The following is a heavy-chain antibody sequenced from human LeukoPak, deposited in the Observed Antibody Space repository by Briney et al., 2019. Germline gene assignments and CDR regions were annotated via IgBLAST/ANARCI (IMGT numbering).Heavy chain of an antibody. CDR1: GGSFSGYY. Sequence: SETLSLTCAVYGGSFSGYYWSWIRQPPGKGLEWIGEINHSGSTNYNPSLKRRVTISVDTSKNQFSLKLSSVTAADTAVYYCASGLVVAIPPDYWGQGTLVTVSS. D-gene: IGHD3-22*01. J-gene: IGHJ4*02. CDR2: INHSGST. CDR3: ASGLVVAIPPDY. V-gene: IGHV4-34*01.